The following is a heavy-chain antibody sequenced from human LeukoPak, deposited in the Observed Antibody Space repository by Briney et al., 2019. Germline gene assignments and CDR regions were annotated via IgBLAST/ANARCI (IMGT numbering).Heavy chain of an antibody. CDR3: ARQFLVGSTFHAFDL. D-gene: IGHD1-26*01. J-gene: IGHJ3*01. Sequence: SETLSLTCTVSGGSISDYYWTWIRQPPGKGLEWIGHIYYSGNTIYNPSLKSRVTISVDTSKKQFSLKLTSVTAADMAVYFCARQFLVGSTFHAFDLWGQGTRVTVSS. CDR2: IYYSGNT. V-gene: IGHV4-59*08. CDR1: GGSISDYY.